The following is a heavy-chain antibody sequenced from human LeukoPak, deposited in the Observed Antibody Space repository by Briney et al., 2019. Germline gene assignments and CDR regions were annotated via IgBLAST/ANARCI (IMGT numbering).Heavy chain of an antibody. CDR3: ARARSGKWGFDY. Sequence: SETLSLTCTVSGGSINSNIYYWAWIRQPPGKGLEWLGSIYYSGSTYYNSSLQSRVSFSVDTSKNHFSLKLSSVTAPDTAVYYCARARSGKWGFDYWGQGTLVTVSS. J-gene: IGHJ4*02. V-gene: IGHV4-39*02. D-gene: IGHD1-26*01. CDR1: GGSINSNIYY. CDR2: IYYSGST.